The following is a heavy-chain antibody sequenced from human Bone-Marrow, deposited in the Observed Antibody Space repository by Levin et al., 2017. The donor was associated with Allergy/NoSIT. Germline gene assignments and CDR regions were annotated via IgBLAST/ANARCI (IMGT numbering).Heavy chain of an antibody. Sequence: PSETLSLTCTVSGGSVSSGSYYWSWIRQPPGKGLEWIAYIYHSGSTKYNPSLKSRVTISLDTSRNQFSLRLTSLTAADTAVYYCTRGSYFGGFWFDCWGKGALVTVS. CDR3: TRGSYFGGFWFDC. J-gene: IGHJ4*02. V-gene: IGHV4-61*01. CDR1: GGSVSSGSYY. CDR2: IYHSGST. D-gene: IGHD4-23*01.